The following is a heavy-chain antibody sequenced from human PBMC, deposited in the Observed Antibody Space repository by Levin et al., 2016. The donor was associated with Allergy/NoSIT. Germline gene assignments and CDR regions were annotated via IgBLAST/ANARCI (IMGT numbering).Heavy chain of an antibody. D-gene: IGHD2-2*01. CDR2: IFHVGST. CDR3: ARVAGVVPAAIYGLDV. J-gene: IGHJ6*02. Sequence: WIRQPPGKGLEWIGQIFHVGSTNYNPSLKSRVTISVDKSKNQFSLTLTSVTAADTAVYYCARVAGVVPAAIYGLDVWGQGTTVTVSS. V-gene: IGHV4-4*02.